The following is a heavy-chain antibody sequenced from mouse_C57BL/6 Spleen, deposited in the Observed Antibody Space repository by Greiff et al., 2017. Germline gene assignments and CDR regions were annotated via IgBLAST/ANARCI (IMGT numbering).Heavy chain of an antibody. J-gene: IGHJ4*01. V-gene: IGHV1-54*01. D-gene: IGHD1-1*01. CDR1: GYAFTNYL. CDR3: ARRYYYGSSYCYAMDY. Sequence: QVQLKESGAELVRPGTSVKVSCKASGYAFTNYLIEWVKQRPGQGLEWIGVINPGSGGTNYNEKFKGKATLTADKSSSTAYMQLSSLTSEDSAVYFCARRYYYGSSYCYAMDYWGQGTSVTVSS. CDR2: INPGSGGT.